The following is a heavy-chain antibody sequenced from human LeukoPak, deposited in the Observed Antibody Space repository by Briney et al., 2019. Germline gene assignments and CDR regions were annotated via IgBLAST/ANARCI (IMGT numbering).Heavy chain of an antibody. CDR1: GGTFSSYA. J-gene: IGHJ6*02. CDR3: ARDPRSVYYYYYGMDV. CDR2: IIPILGIA. Sequence: SVKVSCKASGGTFSSYAISWVRPAPGQGLEWLGRIIPILGIANYAQKFQGRVTITADKSTSTAYMELSSLRAEDTAVYYCARDPRSVYYYYYGMDVWGQGTTVTVSS. V-gene: IGHV1-69*04.